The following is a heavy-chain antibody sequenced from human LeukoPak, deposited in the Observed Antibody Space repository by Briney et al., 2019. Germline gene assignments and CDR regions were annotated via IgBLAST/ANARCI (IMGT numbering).Heavy chain of an antibody. D-gene: IGHD2-21*02. CDR3: ARDLCGGDCFVAWPLIYYGMDV. J-gene: IGHJ6*02. CDR1: GFTFSSYA. CDR2: ISYDGSNK. Sequence: GGSLRLSCAASGFTFSSYAMHWVRQAPGKGLEWVAAISYDGSNKYYADSVKGRFTISRDNSKNTLYLQMNGLRAEDTAVYYCARDLCGGDCFVAWPLIYYGMDVWGQGTTVTVSS. V-gene: IGHV3-30*04.